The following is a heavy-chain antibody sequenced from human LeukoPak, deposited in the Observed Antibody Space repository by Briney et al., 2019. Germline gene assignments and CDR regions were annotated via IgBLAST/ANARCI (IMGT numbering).Heavy chain of an antibody. CDR2: ISYSGST. D-gene: IGHD6-19*01. J-gene: IGHJ4*02. Sequence: SETLSLTCTVSGDSFSNYYWSWIRQSPGKGLEWIGYISYSGSTNQNPSLKSRVTISIDTSKNQFSLKLSSVTAADTAVYYCARHRSTGWFLWGQGTLVTVSS. CDR3: ARHRSTGWFL. CDR1: GDSFSNYY. V-gene: IGHV4-59*08.